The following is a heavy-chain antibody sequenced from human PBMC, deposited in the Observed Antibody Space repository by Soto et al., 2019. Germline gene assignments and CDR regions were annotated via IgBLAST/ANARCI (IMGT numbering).Heavy chain of an antibody. J-gene: IGHJ6*02. D-gene: IGHD3-3*01. CDR3: ARGRGESGYWYYYYGMDV. CDR2: INHSGST. CDR1: GGSFSGYY. V-gene: IGHV4-34*01. Sequence: SETLSLTCAVYGGSFSGYYWSWIRQPPGKGLEWIGEINHSGSTNYNPSLKSRVTISVDTSKNQFSLKLSSVTAADTAVYYCARGRGESGYWYYYYGMDVWGQGTTVTVSS.